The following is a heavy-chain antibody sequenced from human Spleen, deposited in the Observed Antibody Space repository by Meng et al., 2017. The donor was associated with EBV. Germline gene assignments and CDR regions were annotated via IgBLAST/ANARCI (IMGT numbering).Heavy chain of an antibody. D-gene: IGHD1-1*01. J-gene: IGHJ4*02. V-gene: IGHV4-39*07. Sequence: QLHRQEAGPGLVKPSEPLSLICTVSGGSLSNSLYYWGWIRQPPGKGLEWIGSISYSGSTYYNPSLKSRVTISVDTSKNQFSLKLNSVTAADTAVYYCARDGSGSGTDFDYWGQGTLVTVSS. CDR2: ISYSGST. CDR3: ARDGSGSGTDFDY. CDR1: GGSLSNSLYY.